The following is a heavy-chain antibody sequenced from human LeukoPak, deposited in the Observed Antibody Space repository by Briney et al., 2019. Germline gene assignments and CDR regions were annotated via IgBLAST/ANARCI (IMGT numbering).Heavy chain of an antibody. V-gene: IGHV3-23*01. CDR3: ARASWVSSTDAVR. CDR1: GLSFSSFA. Sequence: PGGSLRLSCAASGLSFSSFAMSWVRQGPARGLGWVSSIRGNGDTFYADSVKGRFTLSSDSSTNTVYFQLNNLRVEDTAIYYCARASWVSSTDAVRWGQGTLVTVSS. CDR2: IRGNGDT. D-gene: IGHD3-16*01. J-gene: IGHJ4*02.